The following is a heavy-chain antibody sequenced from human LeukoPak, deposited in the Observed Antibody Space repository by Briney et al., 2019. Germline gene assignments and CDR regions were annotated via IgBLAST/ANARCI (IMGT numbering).Heavy chain of an antibody. CDR3: ARVGSALRYFDWSFDY. CDR1: GFTFSSYA. V-gene: IGHV3-30-3*01. D-gene: IGHD3-9*01. Sequence: PGGSLRLSCAASGFTFSSYAMHWVRQAPGKGLEWVAVISYDGSNKYYADSVKGRFTISRDNSKNTLYLQMNSLRAEDTAVYYCARVGSALRYFDWSFDYWGQGTLVTVSS. J-gene: IGHJ4*02. CDR2: ISYDGSNK.